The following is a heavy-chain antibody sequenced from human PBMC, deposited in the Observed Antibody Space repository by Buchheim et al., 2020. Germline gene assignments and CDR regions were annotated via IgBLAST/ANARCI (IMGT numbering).Heavy chain of an antibody. CDR1: GGSVSSGTYY. Sequence: QVQLQESGPGLVKPSETLSLTCTVSGGSVSSGTYYWSWIRQPPGKGLEWIGYIYYSGSTIYNPSLKSRVTISVDTSKNPFSLKLSSVTAAGTAVYYCARRYCSGGSCYEDYWGQGTL. J-gene: IGHJ4*02. V-gene: IGHV4-61*01. D-gene: IGHD2-15*01. CDR3: ARRYCSGGSCYEDY. CDR2: IYYSGST.